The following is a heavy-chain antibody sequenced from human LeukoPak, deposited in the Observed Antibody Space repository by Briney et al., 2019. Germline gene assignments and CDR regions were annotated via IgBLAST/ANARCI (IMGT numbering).Heavy chain of an antibody. CDR1: GYTFTGYY. CDR3: ARSPRSSGYYDPDY. J-gene: IGHJ4*02. Sequence: SVKVSCKASGYTFTGYYIHWVRQAPGQGLEWMGGIIPIFGTANYAQKFQGRVTITTDESTSTAYMELSSLRSEDTAVYYCARSPRSSGYYDPDYWGQGTLVTVSS. V-gene: IGHV1-69*05. D-gene: IGHD3-22*01. CDR2: IIPIFGTA.